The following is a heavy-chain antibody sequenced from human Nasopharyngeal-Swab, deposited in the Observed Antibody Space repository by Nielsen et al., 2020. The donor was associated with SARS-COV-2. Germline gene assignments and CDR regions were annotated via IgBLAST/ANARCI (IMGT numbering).Heavy chain of an antibody. J-gene: IGHJ6*03. V-gene: IGHV5-51*01. CDR2: IYPGDSAT. CDR3: ARHGYSSSWANYYYYYMDV. CDR1: GYSFTSYW. Sequence: GESLKISCKGSGYSFTSYWIGWVRQMPGKGLEWMGIIYPGDSATRYSPSFQGQVTISADKSISTAYLQWSSLKASDTAMYYCARHGYSSSWANYYYYYMDVWGKGTTVTVSS. D-gene: IGHD6-13*01.